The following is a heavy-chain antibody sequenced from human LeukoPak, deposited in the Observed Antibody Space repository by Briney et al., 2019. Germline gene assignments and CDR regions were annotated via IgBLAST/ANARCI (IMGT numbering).Heavy chain of an antibody. Sequence: MTSETLSLACAVYGGSFSGYYWSRIRQPPGKGLEWIGEINHSGSTNYNPSLKSRVTISVDTSKNQFSLKLSSVTAADTAVYYCARQLGYCSSTSWSVLCYFDYWGQGTLVTVSS. V-gene: IGHV4-34*01. CDR1: GGSFSGYY. CDR3: ARQLGYCSSTSWSVLCYFDY. D-gene: IGHD2-2*01. J-gene: IGHJ4*02. CDR2: INHSGST.